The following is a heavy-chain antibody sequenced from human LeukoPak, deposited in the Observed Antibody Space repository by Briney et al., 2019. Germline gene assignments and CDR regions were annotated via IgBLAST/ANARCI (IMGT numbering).Heavy chain of an antibody. CDR3: ARGYGDYVYY. CDR1: GFTVSSNY. D-gene: IGHD4-17*01. V-gene: IGHV3-66*01. J-gene: IGHJ4*02. CDR2: IYSGGTT. Sequence: GGSLRLSCAASGFTVSSNYMRWVCQAPGKGLEWVSVIYSGGTTYYADSVKGRFTISRDNSKNTLYLQMNSLRAEDTAVYYCARGYGDYVYYWGQGTLVTVSS.